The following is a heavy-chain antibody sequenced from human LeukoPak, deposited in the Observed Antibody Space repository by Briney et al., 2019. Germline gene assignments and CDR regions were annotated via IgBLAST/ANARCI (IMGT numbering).Heavy chain of an antibody. CDR1: GGSISSSSYY. J-gene: IGHJ4*02. V-gene: IGHV4-39*01. Sequence: SETLSLTCTVSGGSISSSSYYWGWIRQPPGKGLEWIGSIYYSGSTYYNPSLKSRVTISVDTSKNQFSLKLSSVTAADTAVYYCARADLFTGYFDYWGQGTLVTVSS. CDR2: IYYSGST. D-gene: IGHD3-10*01. CDR3: ARADLFTGYFDY.